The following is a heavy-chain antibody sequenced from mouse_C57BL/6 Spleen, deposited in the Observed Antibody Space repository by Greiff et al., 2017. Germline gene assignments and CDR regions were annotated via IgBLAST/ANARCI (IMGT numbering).Heavy chain of an antibody. V-gene: IGHV1-22*01. CDR3: ARADYGSSPPDY. D-gene: IGHD1-1*01. Sequence: EVKLVESGPELVKPGASVKMSCKASGYTFTDYNMHWVKQSHGKSLEWIGYINPNNGGTSYNQKFKGKATLTVNKSSSTAYMELRSLTAEDSAVYYCARADYGSSPPDYWGQGTILTVSS. CDR1: GYTFTDYN. J-gene: IGHJ2*01. CDR2: INPNNGGT.